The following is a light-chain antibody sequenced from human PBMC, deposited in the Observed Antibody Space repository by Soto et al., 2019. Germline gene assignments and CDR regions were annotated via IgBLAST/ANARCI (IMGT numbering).Light chain of an antibody. J-gene: IGKJ1*01. CDR2: HAS. CDR3: QQSYRTPWT. Sequence: EIVMTQSPATVSVSPGERSTLSCRASQSVSDKLAWYQQKPGQXPRXXIYHASARATGIPARFSGSASGTDLTITISSLQPEDFETYYCQQSYRTPWTFGQGTKVDIK. V-gene: IGKV3-15*01. CDR1: QSVSDK.